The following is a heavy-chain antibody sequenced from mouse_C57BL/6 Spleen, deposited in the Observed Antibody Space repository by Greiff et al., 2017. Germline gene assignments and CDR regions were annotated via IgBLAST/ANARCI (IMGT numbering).Heavy chain of an antibody. CDR2: IYPGRGSS. J-gene: IGHJ4*01. CDR3: ARGIYYDYDGQYYYAMDD. Sequence: VQLQQPGAELVKPGASVKMSCKASGYTFTSYWITWVKPRPGQGLEWIGDIYPGRGSSNYNEKFKSKATLTVDTSSSTAYMQLSSLTSEDAAVYYCARGIYYDYDGQYYYAMDDWGQGTSGTVSS. D-gene: IGHD2-4*01. V-gene: IGHV1-55*01. CDR1: GYTFTSYW.